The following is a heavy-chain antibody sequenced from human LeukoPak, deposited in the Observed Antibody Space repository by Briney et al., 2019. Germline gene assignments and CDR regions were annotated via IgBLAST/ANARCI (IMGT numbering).Heavy chain of an antibody. CDR2: INPNSGGT. D-gene: IGHD3-22*01. V-gene: IGHV1-2*06. Sequence: ASVKVSCKASGYTFTGYYMHWVRQAPGQGLEWMGRINPNSGGTNYAQKFQGRVTMTRDTSISTAYMELSRLRSDDTAVYYCARDLTIIVLWSSNWFDPWGQGTLVTVSS. CDR1: GYTFTGYY. J-gene: IGHJ5*02. CDR3: ARDLTIIVLWSSNWFDP.